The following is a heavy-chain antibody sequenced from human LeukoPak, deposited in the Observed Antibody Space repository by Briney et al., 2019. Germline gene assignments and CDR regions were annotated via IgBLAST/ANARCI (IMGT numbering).Heavy chain of an antibody. CDR1: GGSISSYY. CDR2: IYYSGST. J-gene: IGHJ4*02. V-gene: IGHV4-59*08. CDR3: ARQDKQYGSSSAPRY. D-gene: IGHD6-6*01. Sequence: SETLSLTCTVSGGSISSYYWSWIRQPPGKGLEWIGYIYYSGSTNYNPSLKSRVTISVDTSKNQFSLRLSSVTAADTAVYYCARQDKQYGSSSAPRYWGQGTLVTVSS.